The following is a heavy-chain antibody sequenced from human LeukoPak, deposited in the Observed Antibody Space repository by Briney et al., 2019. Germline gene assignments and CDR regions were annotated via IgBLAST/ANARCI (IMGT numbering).Heavy chain of an antibody. CDR3: ARVGLYGVAKFDY. J-gene: IGHJ4*02. D-gene: IGHD3-3*01. Sequence: GGSLRLSCAASGFTFSSHGMHWVRQAPGKGLEWVAFIRYDGSNKKYADSVKGRFTISRDNSKNTLYLQMNSLRAEDTAVYYCARVGLYGVAKFDYWGQGTLVTVSS. CDR2: IRYDGSNK. CDR1: GFTFSSHG. V-gene: IGHV3-30*02.